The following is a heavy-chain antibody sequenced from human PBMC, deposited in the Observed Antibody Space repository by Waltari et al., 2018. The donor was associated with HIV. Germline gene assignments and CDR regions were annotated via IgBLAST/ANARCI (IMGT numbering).Heavy chain of an antibody. CDR2: NSGYNGKQ. CDR3: AGRVAWGLGGMDV. V-gene: IGHV1-18*01. J-gene: IGHJ6*02. Sequence: QVQLVQSGDEVKKPGASVGVSCKASGYTFSSYGISWVRQAPGQGLEWMGWNSGYNGKQDEEQKLQGRLPRTTDTSTSTAYMERRSLRSDDTAVYYCAGRVAWGLGGMDVWGQGTTVTVSS. D-gene: IGHD3-16*01. CDR1: GYTFSSYG.